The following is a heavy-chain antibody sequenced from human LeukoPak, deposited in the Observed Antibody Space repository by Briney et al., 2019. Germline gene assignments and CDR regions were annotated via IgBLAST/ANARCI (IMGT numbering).Heavy chain of an antibody. CDR3: ARGGVVATI. V-gene: IGHV4-30-2*01. D-gene: IGHD5-12*01. J-gene: IGHJ4*02. CDR2: IYHSGST. CDR1: GGSISSGGYS. Sequence: SQTLSLTCAVSGGSISSGGYSWSWIRQPPGKGLEWNGYIYHSGSTYYNPSLKSRVTISVDRSKNQFSLKLSSVTAADTAVYYCARGGVVATIWGQGTLVTVSS.